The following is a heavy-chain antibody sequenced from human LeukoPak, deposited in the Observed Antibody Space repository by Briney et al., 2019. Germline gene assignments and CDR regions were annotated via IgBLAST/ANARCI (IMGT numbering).Heavy chain of an antibody. CDR3: AKDPGYDSSGYYPVPFDY. J-gene: IGHJ4*02. V-gene: IGHV3-23*01. CDR2: ISGSGGST. D-gene: IGHD3-22*01. CDR1: GFTFTSYG. Sequence: GGTLRLSCAASGFTFTSYGMSWVRQAPGKGLEWVSAISGSGGSTYYADSVRGRFTISRDHSKNTLYLQMNSLRAEDTAVYYCAKDPGYDSSGYYPVPFDYWGQGTLVTVSS.